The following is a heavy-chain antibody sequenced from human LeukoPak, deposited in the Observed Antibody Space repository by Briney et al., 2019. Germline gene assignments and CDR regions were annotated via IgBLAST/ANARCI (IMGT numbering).Heavy chain of an antibody. J-gene: IGHJ4*02. CDR3: ARGGGAIRFLEWLSD. CDR1: GGSFSGYY. D-gene: IGHD3-3*01. Sequence: SETLSLTCAVYGGSFSGYYWSWIRQPPGKGLEWIGEINHSGSTNYNPSLKSRVTISVDTSKNQFSLKLSSVTAADTAVYYCARGGGAIRFLEWLSDSGQGTLVTVSS. CDR2: INHSGST. V-gene: IGHV4-34*01.